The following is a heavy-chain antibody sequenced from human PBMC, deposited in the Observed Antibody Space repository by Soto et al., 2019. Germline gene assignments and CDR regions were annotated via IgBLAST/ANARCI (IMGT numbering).Heavy chain of an antibody. CDR2: ISGSGGST. CDR3: AKDLGYNWNYPHFDY. D-gene: IGHD1-7*01. Sequence: EVQLLESGGGLVQPGGSLRLSCAASGFTFSSYAMSWVRQAPGKGLEWVSAISGSGGSTYYADSVKGRFTISRDNSKNTLYLQMHSLRAEDTAVYYCAKDLGYNWNYPHFDYWGQGTLVTVSS. CDR1: GFTFSSYA. V-gene: IGHV3-23*01. J-gene: IGHJ4*02.